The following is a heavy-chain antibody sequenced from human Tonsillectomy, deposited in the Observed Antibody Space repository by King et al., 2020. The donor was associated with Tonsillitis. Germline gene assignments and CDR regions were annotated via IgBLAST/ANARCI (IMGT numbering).Heavy chain of an antibody. J-gene: IGHJ4*02. CDR1: GFTFGDYA. CDR2: IRSKAYGGTT. Sequence: EVQLVESGGGLVKPGRSLRLSCTASGFTFGDYAMSWFRQAPGKGLEWGGLIRSKAYGGTTEYAASVKGRFTISRDDSKSIAYLQMNSLETEDTAGYYCPSVSCGSLVLVFAARPDSWGQGTLVTVSS. CDR3: PSVSCGSLVLVFAARPDS. D-gene: IGHD2-15*01. V-gene: IGHV3-49*05.